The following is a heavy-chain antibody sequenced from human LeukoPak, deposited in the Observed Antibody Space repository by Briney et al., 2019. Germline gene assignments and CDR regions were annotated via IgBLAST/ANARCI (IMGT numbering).Heavy chain of an antibody. D-gene: IGHD2-2*02. J-gene: IGHJ6*02. CDR3: ARGEGIVVVPAAISVNYYYYYGMDV. Sequence: GGSLRLSCAASGFTLSDYYMSWIRQAPGKGLEWVSYISSSGSTIYYADSVKGRFTISRDNAKNSLYLQMNSLRAEDTAVYYCARGEGIVVVPAAISVNYYYYYGMDVWGQGTTVAVSS. CDR1: GFTLSDYY. CDR2: ISSSGSTI. V-gene: IGHV3-11*01.